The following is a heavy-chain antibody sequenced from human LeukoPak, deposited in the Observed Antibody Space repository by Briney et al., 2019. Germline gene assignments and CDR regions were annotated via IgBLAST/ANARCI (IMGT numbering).Heavy chain of an antibody. D-gene: IGHD3-22*01. V-gene: IGHV4-39*01. Sequence: SETLSLTCSVSGDSVSRSDSYWDWIRQPPGKGLEWIGTIYYSGRTYYSPSLKSRVTMSVDPSNNQFSLNLRSVTAADTAVYYCARRRYYNGSGYLEWGQGTLLSVSS. J-gene: IGHJ1*01. CDR2: IYYSGRT. CDR3: ARRRYYNGSGYLE. CDR1: GDSVSRSDSY.